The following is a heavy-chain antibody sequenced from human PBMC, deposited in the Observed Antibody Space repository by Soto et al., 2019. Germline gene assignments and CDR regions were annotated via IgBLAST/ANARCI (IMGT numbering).Heavy chain of an antibody. Sequence: SETLSLTCAVYGGSFSGYYWSWIRQPPGKGLEWIGEINHSGSTNYNPSLKSRVTISVDTSKNQFSLKLSSVTAADTAVYYCARGRVIAAAGTHYFDYWGQGTLVTVSS. CDR1: GGSFSGYY. CDR3: ARGRVIAAAGTHYFDY. J-gene: IGHJ4*02. V-gene: IGHV4-34*01. D-gene: IGHD6-13*01. CDR2: INHSGST.